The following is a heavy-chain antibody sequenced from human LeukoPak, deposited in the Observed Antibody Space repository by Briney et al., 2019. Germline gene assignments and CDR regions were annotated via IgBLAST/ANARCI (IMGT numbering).Heavy chain of an antibody. V-gene: IGHV4-38-2*01. CDR2: ISHSGST. CDR3: ANFWSSIAAAGLPRIGYFQH. CDR1: GYSISSGYH. J-gene: IGHJ1*01. Sequence: SETLSLTCAVSGYSISSGYHWAWIRQPPGKGLEWIGSISHSGSTYYNPSLKSRVTISVDTSKNQFSVKLSSVTAADTAVYYCANFWSSIAAAGLPRIGYFQHWGQGTLVTVSS. D-gene: IGHD6-13*01.